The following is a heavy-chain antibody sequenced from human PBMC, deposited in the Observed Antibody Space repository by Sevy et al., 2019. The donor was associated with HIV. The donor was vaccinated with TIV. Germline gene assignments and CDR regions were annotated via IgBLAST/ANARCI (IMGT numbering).Heavy chain of an antibody. V-gene: IGHV3-23*01. J-gene: IGHJ4*02. Sequence: QLGGSLRLSCAASGFTFSSYAMSWVRQAPGKGLEWVSAISGSGGSTYYADSVKGRFTISRDNSKNTLYLQMNSLRAEDTAVYYCAKDRGVYCSSTSCFFLGYYDYWGQGTLVTVSS. D-gene: IGHD2-2*01. CDR3: AKDRGVYCSSTSCFFLGYYDY. CDR2: ISGSGGST. CDR1: GFTFSSYA.